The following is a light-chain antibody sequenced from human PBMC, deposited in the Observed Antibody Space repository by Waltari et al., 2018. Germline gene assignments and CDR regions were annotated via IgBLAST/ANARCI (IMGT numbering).Light chain of an antibody. CDR3: QQYYSTPPT. V-gene: IGKV4-1*01. CDR2: WAS. Sequence: DIVMTQSPDSLAVSLGARATINCKSSQSVLYSSNNKTYFAWYQQKPGQPPMLLIYWASTRESGVPDRFSGSRSGTDVTLTISSLQAEDVAVYYCQQYYSTPPTFGQGTKVEIK. CDR1: QSVLYSSNNKTY. J-gene: IGKJ1*01.